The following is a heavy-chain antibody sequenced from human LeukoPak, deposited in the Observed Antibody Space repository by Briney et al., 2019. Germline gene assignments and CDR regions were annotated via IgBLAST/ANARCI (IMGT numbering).Heavy chain of an antibody. J-gene: IGHJ4*02. D-gene: IGHD3-16*01. CDR3: ARVVGSYGDSAY. CDR2: ISSSSSYI. V-gene: IGHV3-21*01. Sequence: GGSLRLSCAASGFTFSSYSMNWVRQAPGKGLEWVSSISSSSSYIYYADSVKGRFTISRDNAKNSLYLQMDSLRAEDTAVYYCARVVGSYGDSAYWGQGTLVTVSS. CDR1: GFTFSSYS.